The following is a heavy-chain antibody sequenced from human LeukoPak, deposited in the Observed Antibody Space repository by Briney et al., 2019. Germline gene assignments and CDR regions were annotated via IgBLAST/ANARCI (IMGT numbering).Heavy chain of an antibody. CDR2: INTGGSTT. V-gene: IGHV3-74*01. CDR1: GFTFSSYW. J-gene: IGHJ4*02. CDR3: AKITMATTPNY. D-gene: IGHD3-10*01. Sequence: PGGSLRLSCAASGFTFSSYWMHWVRQAPGKGLVWVSRINTGGSTTDYADSVKGRFSISRDNSKNTLYLQMSDLRAEDTAVYYCAKITMATTPNYWGQGTLVTVSS.